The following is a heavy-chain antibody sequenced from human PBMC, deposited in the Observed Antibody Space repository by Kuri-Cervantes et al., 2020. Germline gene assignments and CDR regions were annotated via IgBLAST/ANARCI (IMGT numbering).Heavy chain of an antibody. CDR1: GFTFSSYW. V-gene: IGHV3-30*03. Sequence: GGSLRLSCAASGFTFSSYWMSWVRQAPGKGLEWVAVISYDGSNKYYADSVKGRFTISRDNSKNTLYLQMNSLRAEDTAVYYCARAAYSGYDLGAGYWGQGTLVTVSS. CDR3: ARAAYSGYDLGAGY. CDR2: ISYDGSNK. J-gene: IGHJ4*02. D-gene: IGHD5-12*01.